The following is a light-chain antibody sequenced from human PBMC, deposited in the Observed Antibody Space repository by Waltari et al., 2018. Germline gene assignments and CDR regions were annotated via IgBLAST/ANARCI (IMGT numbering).Light chain of an antibody. CDR3: CSYAGGTSWV. CDR1: VAYFXL. J-gene: IGLJ3*02. V-gene: IGLV2-23*01. Sequence: QSALTXPASVSGSYGQSITISXXDVAYFXLXSWYQQQPGKAPKVIIYEGNKRPSGLSDRFSGSKSGNTAXLTISGLQADDQADYYCCSYAGGTSWVFGGGTKLTVL. CDR2: EGN.